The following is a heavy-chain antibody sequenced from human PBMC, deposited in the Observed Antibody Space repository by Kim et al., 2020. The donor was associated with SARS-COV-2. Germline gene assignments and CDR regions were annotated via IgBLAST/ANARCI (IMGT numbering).Heavy chain of an antibody. CDR3: ARDRIAAAGTFDY. J-gene: IGHJ4*02. Sequence: YAVSVKSRLTINPDTSKNQFSLQLNSVTPEDTAVYYCARDRIAAAGTFDYWGQGTLVTVSS. D-gene: IGHD6-13*01. V-gene: IGHV6-1*01.